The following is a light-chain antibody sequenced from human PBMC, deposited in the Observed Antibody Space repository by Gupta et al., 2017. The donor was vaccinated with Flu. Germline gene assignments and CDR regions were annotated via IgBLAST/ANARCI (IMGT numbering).Light chain of an antibody. V-gene: IGKV3-20*01. CDR2: GAS. Sequence: TLSLSPGESATLSCRASQRVSSNSLAWYQQRPGQAPRLLIYGASRRATGIPDRFSGSGSGTGFTLTITRLEREDFVVYYCHQYGNSPPHTFGQGTILDIK. CDR3: HQYGNSPPHT. J-gene: IGKJ2*01. CDR1: QRVSSNS.